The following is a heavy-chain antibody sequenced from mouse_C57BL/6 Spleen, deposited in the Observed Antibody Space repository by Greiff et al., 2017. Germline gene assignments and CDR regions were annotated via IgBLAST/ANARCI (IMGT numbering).Heavy chain of an antibody. J-gene: IGHJ2*01. CDR2: IDPSDSYT. V-gene: IGHV1-50*01. D-gene: IGHD2-10*02. Sequence: QVLLQQSGAELVKPGASVKLSCKASGYSFTSYWLQWVKQRPGQGLEWIGAIDPSDSYTNYNQKFKGKATLTVDTASITAYMQLSSLTSEDSAVDYCASGPRSMYYFDYWGQGTTLTVSS. CDR1: GYSFTSYW. CDR3: ASGPRSMYYFDY.